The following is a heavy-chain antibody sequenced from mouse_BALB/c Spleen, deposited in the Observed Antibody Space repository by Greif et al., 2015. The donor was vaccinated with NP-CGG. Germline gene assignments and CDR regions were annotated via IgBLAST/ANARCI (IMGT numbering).Heavy chain of an antibody. J-gene: IGHJ4*01. CDR3: ARRTGTEAMDY. CDR2: IYPGSSNT. D-gene: IGHD4-1*01. CDR1: GYTFPDYY. V-gene: IGHV1-84*02. Sequence: QVQLKESGPELVKPGASVKISCKASGYTFPDYYINWVKQKPGQGLEWIGWIYPGSSNTKYNEKFKGKATLTVDTSSSTAYMQLSSLTSGDTAVYFCARRTGTEAMDYWGQGTSVTVSS.